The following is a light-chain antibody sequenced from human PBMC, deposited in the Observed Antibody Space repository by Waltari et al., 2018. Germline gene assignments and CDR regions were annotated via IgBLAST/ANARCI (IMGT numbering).Light chain of an antibody. CDR2: DVS. V-gene: IGLV2-14*03. CDR3: SSYTSSLVV. J-gene: IGLJ2*01. CDR1: SSDVGGYNY. Sequence: QSALTQPASVSGSPGQSITISCTGTSSDVGGYNYVSWYQQHPGKAPKLMIYDVSNRPSGVANRFSGSKSGNTASLTISGLQAEDEADYYCSSYTSSLVVFGGGTKLTVL.